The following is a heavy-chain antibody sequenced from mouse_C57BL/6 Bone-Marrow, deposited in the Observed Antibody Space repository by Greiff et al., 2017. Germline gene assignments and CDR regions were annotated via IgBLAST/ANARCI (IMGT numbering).Heavy chain of an antibody. CDR3: ARGGYY. CDR2: IYPGDGDT. V-gene: IGHV1-82*01. CDR1: GYAFSSSW. J-gene: IGHJ2*01. Sequence: VKLQESGPELVKPGASVKISCKASGYAFSSSWMNWVKQRPGKGLEWIGLIYPGDGDTNYNGKFKGKATLTADKSSSTAYMQLSSLTSEDSAVYFCARGGYYWGQGTTLTVSS.